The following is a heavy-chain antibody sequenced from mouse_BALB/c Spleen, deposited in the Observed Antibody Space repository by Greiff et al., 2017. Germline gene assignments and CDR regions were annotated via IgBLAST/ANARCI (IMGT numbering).Heavy chain of an antibody. D-gene: IGHD1-1*01. CDR1: GFSLTSYG. CDR2: IWAGGST. Sequence: VQLVESGPGLVAPSQSLSITCTVSGFSLTSYGVHWVRQPPGKGLEWLGVIWAGGSTNYNSALMSRLSISKDNSKSQVFLKMNSLQTDDTAMYYCARGRWVYGSSYKDAMDYWGQGTSVTVSS. V-gene: IGHV2-9*02. J-gene: IGHJ4*01. CDR3: ARGRWVYGSSYKDAMDY.